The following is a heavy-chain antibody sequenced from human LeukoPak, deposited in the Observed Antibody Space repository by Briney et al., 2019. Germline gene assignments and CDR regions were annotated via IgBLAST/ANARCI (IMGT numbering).Heavy chain of an antibody. CDR3: AELGITMIGGV. J-gene: IGHJ6*03. CDR2: ISGSGGST. Sequence: GGSLRLSCTASGFTFADYTVSWFRQAPGKGLEWVSAISGSGGSTYYADSVKGRFTISRDNSKNTLYLQMNSLRAEDTAVYYCAELGITMIGGVWGKGTTVTISS. V-gene: IGHV3-23*01. D-gene: IGHD3-10*02. CDR1: GFTFADYT.